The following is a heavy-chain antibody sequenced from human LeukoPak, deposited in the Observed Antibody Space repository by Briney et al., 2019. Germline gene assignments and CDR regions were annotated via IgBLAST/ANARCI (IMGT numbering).Heavy chain of an antibody. V-gene: IGHV3-23*01. CDR2: ISGSGGST. CDR1: GFTFSGYE. D-gene: IGHD3-3*01. CDR3: AKGADFWSGYIDY. Sequence: HSGGSLRLSCAASGFTFSGYEMNWVRQAPGKGLEWVSAISGSGGSTYYADSVKGRFTISRDNSKNTLYLQMNSLRAEDTAVYYCAKGADFWSGYIDYWGQGTLVTVSS. J-gene: IGHJ4*02.